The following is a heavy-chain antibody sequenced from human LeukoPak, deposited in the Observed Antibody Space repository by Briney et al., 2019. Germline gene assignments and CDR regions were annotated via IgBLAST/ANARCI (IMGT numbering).Heavy chain of an antibody. CDR1: GFTFSSYW. V-gene: IGHV3-74*01. J-gene: IGHJ4*02. CDR2: INTDGSRT. CDR3: ARDKYID. Sequence: GGSLRLSCAASGFTFSSYWMHWVRHAPEKGLVWVLRINTDGSRTDYADSVKGRFTISGDNAKNTLYLQMNSLRAEDTSVYYCARDKYIDWGQGTLVTVSS. D-gene: IGHD1-1*01.